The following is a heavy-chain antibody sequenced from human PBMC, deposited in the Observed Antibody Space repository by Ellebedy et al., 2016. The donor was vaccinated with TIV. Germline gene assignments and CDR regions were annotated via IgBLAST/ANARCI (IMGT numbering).Heavy chain of an antibody. CDR1: GFTFSNAW. D-gene: IGHD3-10*01. V-gene: IGHV3-7*01. Sequence: GESLKISCAASGFTFSNAWMSWVRQAPGKGLEWVANIKQEGSEKYYVDSVKGRFTISRDNSKNTLYLQMNSLRAEDTAVYYCAKDPGEVPMVRGGTHFDYWGQGTLVTVSS. CDR2: IKQEGSEK. J-gene: IGHJ4*02. CDR3: AKDPGEVPMVRGGTHFDY.